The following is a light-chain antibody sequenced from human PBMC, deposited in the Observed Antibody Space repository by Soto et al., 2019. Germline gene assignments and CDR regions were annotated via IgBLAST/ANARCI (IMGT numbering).Light chain of an antibody. CDR3: QQYGRG. J-gene: IGKJ1*01. Sequence: EIVLTQSPGTLSLSPGERATLSCRASQSVSSSYLAWYQQKPGQAPRLLIYGASSRATGIPDRFSGSGSGTDFTLTISRLEPEYFAVYYCQQYGRGFGQGTKV. V-gene: IGKV3-20*01. CDR2: GAS. CDR1: QSVSSSY.